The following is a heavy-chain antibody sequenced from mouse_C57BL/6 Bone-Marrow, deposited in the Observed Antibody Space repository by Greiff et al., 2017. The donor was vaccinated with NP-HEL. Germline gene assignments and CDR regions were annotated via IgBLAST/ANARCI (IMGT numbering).Heavy chain of an antibody. CDR2: ISDGGSYT. V-gene: IGHV5-4*01. J-gene: IGHJ4*01. Sequence: EVQVVESGGGLVKPGGSLKLSCAASGFTFSSYAMSWVRQTPEKRLEWVATISDGGSYTYYPDNVKGRFTISRDNAKNNLYLQMSHLKSEDTAMYYCARGPTMVTTEAMDYWGQGTSVTVSS. CDR1: GFTFSSYA. D-gene: IGHD2-9*01. CDR3: ARGPTMVTTEAMDY.